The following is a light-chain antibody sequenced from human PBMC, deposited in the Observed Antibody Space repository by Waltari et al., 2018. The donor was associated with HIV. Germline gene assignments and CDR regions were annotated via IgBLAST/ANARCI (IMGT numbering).Light chain of an antibody. CDR1: SSDVGGYNY. CDR3: ASYAGSTNV. J-gene: IGLJ1*01. V-gene: IGLV2-8*01. CDR2: EVS. Sequence: QSALTQPPSASGSPGQSVTIPCTGTSSDVGGYNYVSWYQLHPGKAPKLMIYEVSKRPSGVPDRVSGSKSGNTASLTVSGLQSEDEADYFCASYAGSTNVFGTGTKVTVL.